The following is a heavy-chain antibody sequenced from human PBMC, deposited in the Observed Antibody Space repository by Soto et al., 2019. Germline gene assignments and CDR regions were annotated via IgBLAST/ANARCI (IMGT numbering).Heavy chain of an antibody. Sequence: QVQLVQSGAEEKKPGASVKVSFKASGYTFTSYAMHWVRQAPGQRLEWMGWINAGNGNTKYSQKFQGRVTITRDTSASTAYMELSSLRSEDTAVYYWARGTVVTHFDYWGQGTLVTVSS. J-gene: IGHJ4*02. V-gene: IGHV1-3*05. CDR2: INAGNGNT. D-gene: IGHD2-15*01. CDR1: GYTFTSYA. CDR3: ARGTVVTHFDY.